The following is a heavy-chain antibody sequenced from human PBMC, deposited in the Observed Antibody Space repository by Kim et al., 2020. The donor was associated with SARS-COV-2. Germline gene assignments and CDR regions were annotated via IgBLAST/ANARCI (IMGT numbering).Heavy chain of an antibody. CDR3: AKDRGRGHLSTFSRRKNYYYALDV. CDR1: GFTFSSYA. J-gene: IGHJ6*02. V-gene: IGHV3-30*18. D-gene: IGHD2-2*01. Sequence: GGSLRPSCTTSGFTFSSYAMHWVRQAPGKGLEWVAVMSDDERNEYYADSVKGRFTISRDDSKNTLFLQMKSLRPEDAAIYYCAKDRGRGHLSTFSRRKNYYYALDVWGQGTTVAVSS. CDR2: MSDDERNE.